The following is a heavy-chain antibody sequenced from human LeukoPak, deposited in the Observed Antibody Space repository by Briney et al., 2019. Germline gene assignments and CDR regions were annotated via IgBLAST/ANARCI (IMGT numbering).Heavy chain of an antibody. V-gene: IGHV3-23*01. CDR2: IGGTGGST. CDR1: GFPFSSYA. CDR3: AKDSDSSGYDY. D-gene: IGHD6-19*01. J-gene: IGHJ4*02. Sequence: GGSLRLSCAASGFPFSSYAMNWVRQAPGKGLEWVSAIGGTGGSTYYADSGKGRFTISRDNSKNTLYLQMNSLRAEDTAVYYCAKDSDSSGYDYWGQGTLVTVSS.